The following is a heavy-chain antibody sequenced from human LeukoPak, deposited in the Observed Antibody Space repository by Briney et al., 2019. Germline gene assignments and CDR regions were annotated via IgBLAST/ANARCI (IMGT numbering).Heavy chain of an antibody. CDR3: ARLGGAAFDY. Sequence: SETLSLTCTVSGGSISSYYWSWLRQPPGKGLEWIGYIYYSGSTNYNPSLKSRVTISVDTSKNQFSLKLSSVTAADTAVYYCARLGGAAFDYWGQGTPVTVSS. D-gene: IGHD1-26*01. J-gene: IGHJ4*02. V-gene: IGHV4-59*01. CDR1: GGSISSYY. CDR2: IYYSGST.